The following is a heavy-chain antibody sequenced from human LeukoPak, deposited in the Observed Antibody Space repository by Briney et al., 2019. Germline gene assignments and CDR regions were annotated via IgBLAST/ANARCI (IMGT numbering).Heavy chain of an antibody. D-gene: IGHD3-3*01. J-gene: IGHJ5*02. CDR3: AREEIRDYDFWSGYRPTNWFDP. CDR2: INSVGSST. V-gene: IGHV3-74*01. Sequence: PGGSLRLSCAASGFTFSSFWMHWVRQAPGKGLVWVSRINSVGSSTSYADSVKGRFTISRDNAKNTLYLQMNSLRAEDTAVYYCAREEIRDYDFWSGYRPTNWFDPWGQGTLVTVSS. CDR1: GFTFSSFW.